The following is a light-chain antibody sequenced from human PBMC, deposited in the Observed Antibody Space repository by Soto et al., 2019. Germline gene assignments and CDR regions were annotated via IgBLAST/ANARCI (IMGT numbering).Light chain of an antibody. CDR3: QQYGSSGT. Sequence: EIVLTQSPATLSLSPWERATLSCRASQSVSSYLAWYQQKPGQAPRLLIYDASNRATGIPARFSGSGSGTDFTLTISRLEPEDFAVYYCQQYGSSGTFGQGTKVGIK. J-gene: IGKJ1*01. CDR1: QSVSSY. CDR2: DAS. V-gene: IGKV3-11*01.